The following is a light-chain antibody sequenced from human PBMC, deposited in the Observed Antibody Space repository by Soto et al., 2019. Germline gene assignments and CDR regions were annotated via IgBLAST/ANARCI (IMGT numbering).Light chain of an antibody. V-gene: IGKV1D-12*01. J-gene: IGKJ4*01. CDR2: AAS. CDR1: LSINIW. CDR3: QQASSFPPT. Sequence: DIQMTQSPSSVSASVGDRVTITCRANLSINIWLTWYQQKPGKAPKVLIYAASSLQSGVPSRFSGSGSGTDFTLTISSLQPEDFATYYCQQASSFPPTFGGGTKVEIK.